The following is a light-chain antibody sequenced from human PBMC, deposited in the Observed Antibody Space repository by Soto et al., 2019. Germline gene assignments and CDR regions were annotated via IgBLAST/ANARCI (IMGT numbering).Light chain of an antibody. CDR2: AAS. CDR3: QQYDYWPRT. Sequence: DIQLTQSPSSLSASVGDRVTITCRASQSISSYLNWYQQKSGIAPKLLISAASSLKSGVPSRFTGSGSGTHFTLTISSLQPEDFAVYYCQQYDYWPRTFGQGTKVEIK. J-gene: IGKJ1*01. V-gene: IGKV1-39*01. CDR1: QSISSY.